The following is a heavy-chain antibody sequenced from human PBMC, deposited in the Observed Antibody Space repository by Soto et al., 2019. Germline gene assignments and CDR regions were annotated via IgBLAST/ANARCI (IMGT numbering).Heavy chain of an antibody. CDR1: GFTFSDYY. V-gene: IGHV3-11*05. D-gene: IGHD2-2*01. Sequence: QVQLVESGGGLVKPGGSLRLSCAASGFTFSDYYMNWIRQAPGKGLEWVSYISSSSSYTNYADSVKGRFTISRDNTKNSLYLQMNSLRAEDTAVYYCARDKIVVIPAYDVWGQGTTVTVS. J-gene: IGHJ6*02. CDR2: ISSSSSYT. CDR3: ARDKIVVIPAYDV.